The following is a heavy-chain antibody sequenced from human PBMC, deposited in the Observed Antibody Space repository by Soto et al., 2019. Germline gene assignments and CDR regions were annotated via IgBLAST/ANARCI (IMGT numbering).Heavy chain of an antibody. CDR2: ISDSGTRT. V-gene: IGHV3-23*01. CDR1: GFSISDYA. Sequence: EVQLLESGGGFIQPGGSLRLSCSASGFSISDYAMSWVRQAPGKGLEWVSSISDSGTRTFYADSVKGRFAISRDTSKNTVYMQMNNVRVGDTALSYCANDGIRKDDYWGQGTVVTVSS. J-gene: IGHJ4*02. CDR3: ANDGIRKDDY.